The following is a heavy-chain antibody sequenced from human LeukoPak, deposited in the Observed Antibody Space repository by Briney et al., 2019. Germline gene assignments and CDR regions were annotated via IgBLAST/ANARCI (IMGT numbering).Heavy chain of an antibody. CDR1: GFTFSSYW. CDR3: ARPSSYSSAWGSDH. V-gene: IGHV3-7*01. J-gene: IGHJ4*02. D-gene: IGHD6-19*01. Sequence: GGSLRLSCVTSGFTFSSYWMSWVRQAPGEGLAWVANINEDGSQKNYVDSMKGRLTISRDNAKNSVYLQMDSLRVDDTAVYYCARPSSYSSAWGSDHWGQGTLVTVRS. CDR2: INEDGSQK.